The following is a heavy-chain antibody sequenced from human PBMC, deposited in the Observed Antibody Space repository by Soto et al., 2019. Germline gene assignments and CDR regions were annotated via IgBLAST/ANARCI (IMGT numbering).Heavy chain of an antibody. CDR2: ISAYNGNT. D-gene: IGHD3-3*01. CDR1: GYTFTSYC. CDR3: ARGIPSLRFLEWLLFDY. Sequence: ASVKVSCKASGYTFTSYCISWGLQAPGQGLEWMGWISAYNGNTNYAQKLQGRVTMTTDTSTSTAYMELRSLRSDDTAVYYCARGIPSLRFLEWLLFDYWGQGTLVTVSS. J-gene: IGHJ4*02. V-gene: IGHV1-18*04.